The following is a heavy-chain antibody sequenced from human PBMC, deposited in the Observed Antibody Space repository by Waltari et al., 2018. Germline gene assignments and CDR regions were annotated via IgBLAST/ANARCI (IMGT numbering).Heavy chain of an antibody. D-gene: IGHD6-13*01. J-gene: IGHJ4*02. CDR1: GYSISSGYY. Sequence: QVQLQESGPGLVKPSETLSLTCTVSGYSISSGYYWGWIRQPPGKGLEWIGSIYHSGGTYYNPSLKSRVTISVDTSKNQFSLKLSSVTAADTAMYYCARDRPDAGSFDYWGQGTLVTVSS. CDR3: ARDRPDAGSFDY. V-gene: IGHV4-38-2*02. CDR2: IYHSGGT.